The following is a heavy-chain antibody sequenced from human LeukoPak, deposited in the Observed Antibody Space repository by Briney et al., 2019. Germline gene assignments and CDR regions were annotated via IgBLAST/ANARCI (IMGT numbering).Heavy chain of an antibody. CDR2: IKQDGSET. CDR1: GFSFSGFW. J-gene: IGHJ4*02. D-gene: IGHD2-21*01. Sequence: PGGSLRLPCAASGFSFSGFWMSWVRQAPGKGLEWVANIKQDGSETYPVDSVKGRFIISRDNAKNSLFLQMNSLRVEDTAIYYCARDTFRLWGDFDSWGQGTPVTVSS. V-gene: IGHV3-7*01. CDR3: ARDTFRLWGDFDS.